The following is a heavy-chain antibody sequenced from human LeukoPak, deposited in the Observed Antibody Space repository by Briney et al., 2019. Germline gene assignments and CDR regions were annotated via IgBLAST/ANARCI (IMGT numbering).Heavy chain of an antibody. Sequence: KPSETLSLTCTVSGVSISDYYWSWIRQPPGKGLEWIGYIYYSGSTKYNPYLKSRVTISIDTSKNQFSLKLSSVTAADTALYYCARGTGAYYYLWGRGTMVTVSS. CDR1: GVSISDYY. D-gene: IGHD3-22*01. J-gene: IGHJ3*01. V-gene: IGHV4-59*01. CDR3: ARGTGAYYYL. CDR2: IYYSGST.